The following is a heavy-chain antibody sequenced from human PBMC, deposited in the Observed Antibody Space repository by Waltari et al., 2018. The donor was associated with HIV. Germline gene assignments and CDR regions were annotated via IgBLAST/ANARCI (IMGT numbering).Heavy chain of an antibody. V-gene: IGHV4-38-2*02. CDR1: GYSISSGYY. CDR2: IYHSGST. J-gene: IGHJ4*02. Sequence: QVQLQESGPGLVKPSETMSLTCTVSGYSISSGYYWGWIRQPPGKGLEWIGSIYHSGSTYYNPSLKSRVTISVDTSKNQFSLKLSSVTAADTAVYYCAARLSSYFDYWGQGTLVTVSS. D-gene: IGHD6-13*01. CDR3: AARLSSYFDY.